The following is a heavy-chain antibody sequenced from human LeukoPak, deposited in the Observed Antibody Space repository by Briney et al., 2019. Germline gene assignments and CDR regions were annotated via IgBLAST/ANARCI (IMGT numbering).Heavy chain of an antibody. CDR1: GGSISSYY. CDR2: IYTSGST. V-gene: IGHV4-4*09. D-gene: IGHD3-10*02. CDR3: ARRDMFYYYMDV. J-gene: IGHJ6*03. Sequence: PSETLSLTCTVSGGSISSYYWSWIRQPPGKGMESIGSIYTSGSTNYNPSLKSRVTISVDMSKNQFSLKLTSVSAADTAVYYCARRDMFYYYMDVWGKGTTVTVSS.